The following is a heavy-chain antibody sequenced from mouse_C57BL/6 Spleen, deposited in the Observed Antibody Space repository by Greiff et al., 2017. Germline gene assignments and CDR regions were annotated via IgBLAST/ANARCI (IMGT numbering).Heavy chain of an antibody. V-gene: IGHV5-6*02. Sequence: MLVESGGDLVKPGGSLKLSCAASGFTFSSYGMSWVRQTPDKRLEWVATISSGGSYTYYPDSVKGRFTISRDNAKNTLYLQMSSLKSEDTAMYYCARHGGPYYRNYGGTYYFDYWGQGTTLTVSS. J-gene: IGHJ2*01. CDR3: ARHGGPYYRNYGGTYYFDY. D-gene: IGHD2-5*01. CDR1: GFTFSSYG. CDR2: ISSGGSYT.